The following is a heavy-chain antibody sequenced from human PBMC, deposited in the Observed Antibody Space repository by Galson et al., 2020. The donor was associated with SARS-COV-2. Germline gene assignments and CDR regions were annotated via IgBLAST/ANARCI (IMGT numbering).Heavy chain of an antibody. J-gene: IGHJ4*02. CDR1: GGSISSYH. Sequence: ASETLSLTCTVSGGSISSYHWSWIRQTPGKGLEWIAYIYYTGTTKYNPSLKSRVTMSLDTSKNQFSLKLSSVTAADTAVYYCARGDFSYFDYCGQGTLVTVSS. V-gene: IGHV4-59*08. CDR3: ARGDFSYFDY. CDR2: IYYTGTT.